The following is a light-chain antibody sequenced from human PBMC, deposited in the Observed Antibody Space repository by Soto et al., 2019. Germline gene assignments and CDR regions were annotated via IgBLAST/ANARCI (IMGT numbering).Light chain of an antibody. J-gene: IGKJ4*01. CDR2: DAS. CDR1: QSVSSY. CDR3: QQRSNWPRGLT. Sequence: EIVLTQSPATLSLSPGERATLSCRASQSVSSYLAWYQQKLGQAPRLLIYDASHRATGIPARFSGSGSGTDFTLTISSLEPEDFAVYYCQQRSNWPRGLTFVGGTKVEIK. V-gene: IGKV3-11*01.